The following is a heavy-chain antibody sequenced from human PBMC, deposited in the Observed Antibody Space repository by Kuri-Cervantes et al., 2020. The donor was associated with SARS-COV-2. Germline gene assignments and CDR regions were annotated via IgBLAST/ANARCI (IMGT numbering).Heavy chain of an antibody. CDR2: IYYSGST. D-gene: IGHD1-26*01. CDR1: GGSISSSSYY. Sequence: GSLRLSCTVSGGSISSSSYYWGWIRQPPGKGLEWIGSIYYSGSTYYNPSLKSRVTISVDTSKNQFSLKLSSVTAADTAVYYCARGRVGEPWGQGTLVTVSS. CDR3: ARGRVGEP. V-gene: IGHV4-39*01. J-gene: IGHJ5*02.